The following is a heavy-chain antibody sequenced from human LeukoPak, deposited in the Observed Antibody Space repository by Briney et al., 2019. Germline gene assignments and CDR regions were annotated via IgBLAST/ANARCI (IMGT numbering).Heavy chain of an antibody. V-gene: IGHV3-15*01. D-gene: IGHD2-8*02. Sequence: GGSLRLSCAASGFTFSNAWMSWVRQAPGKGLEWVGRIKSKTDGGTTDYAAPVKGRFTISRDDSKNTLYLQMNSLKTEDTAVYYCITDYGTVLVEEAFDIWGQGTMVTVSP. CDR2: IKSKTDGGTT. CDR1: GFTFSNAW. J-gene: IGHJ3*02. CDR3: ITDYGTVLVEEAFDI.